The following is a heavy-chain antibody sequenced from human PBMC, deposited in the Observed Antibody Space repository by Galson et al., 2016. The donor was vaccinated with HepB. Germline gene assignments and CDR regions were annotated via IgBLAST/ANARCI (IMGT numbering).Heavy chain of an antibody. Sequence: SLRLSCAASGFTFRNTWMNWVRQVPGKGLVWVSRINYGGTNTDYADSVKGRFAISRDNAKNTLYLQVTNLRAEDTAVYYCARGNGRPGERGDYWGQGTLVTVSS. V-gene: IGHV3-74*01. CDR1: GFTFRNTW. CDR2: INYGGTNT. CDR3: ARGNGRPGERGDY. J-gene: IGHJ4*02. D-gene: IGHD1-1*01.